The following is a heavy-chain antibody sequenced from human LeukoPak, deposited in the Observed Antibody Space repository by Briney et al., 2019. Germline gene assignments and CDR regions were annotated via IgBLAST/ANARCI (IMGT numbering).Heavy chain of an antibody. J-gene: IGHJ4*02. CDR2: IAYDGSYK. CDR3: ARGHRAERSSRPLDS. Sequence: GRSLRLSCAASGFTFSTYTMHWVRQAPGKGLEWVAVIAYDGSYKYYAGSVKGRFTFSRDNSKNTLYLQMNSLRAEDTAVYYCARGHRAERSSRPLDSWGQGTLVTVSS. CDR1: GFTFSTYT. D-gene: IGHD6-13*01. V-gene: IGHV3-30*04.